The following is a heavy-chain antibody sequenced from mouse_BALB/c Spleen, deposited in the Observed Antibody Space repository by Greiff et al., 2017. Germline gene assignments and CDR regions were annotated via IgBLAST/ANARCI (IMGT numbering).Heavy chain of an antibody. CDR2: ISNGGGST. D-gene: IGHD2-4*01. J-gene: IGHJ3*01. CDR3: ARNDYAVVVSFAY. V-gene: IGHV5-12-2*01. Sequence: EVKVVESGGGLVQPGGSLKLSCAASGFTFSSYTMSWVRQTPEKRLEWVAYISNGGGSTYYPDTVKGRFTISRDNAKNTLYLQMSSLKSEDTAMYYCARNDYAVVVSFAYWGQGTLVTVSA. CDR1: GFTFSSYT.